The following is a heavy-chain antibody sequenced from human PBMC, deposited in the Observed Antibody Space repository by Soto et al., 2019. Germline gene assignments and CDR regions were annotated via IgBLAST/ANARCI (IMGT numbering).Heavy chain of an antibody. D-gene: IGHD3-22*01. CDR1: GFTASSNY. Sequence: GGSLRLSCAASGFTASSNYMSWVRQAPGKGLEWVSVIYSGGSTYYADSVRGRFTISRDNSKNTLYLQMNSLRAEDTAVYYCAREYYYDSSGYFGYWGQGTLVTVSS. CDR2: IYSGGST. J-gene: IGHJ4*02. V-gene: IGHV3-53*01. CDR3: AREYYYDSSGYFGY.